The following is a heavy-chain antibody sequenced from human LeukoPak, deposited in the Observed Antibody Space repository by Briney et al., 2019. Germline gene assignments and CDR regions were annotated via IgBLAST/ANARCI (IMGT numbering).Heavy chain of an antibody. CDR3: ARQQRGGFDY. D-gene: IGHD6-25*01. CDR1: GGSISSSSYY. CDR2: IYYSGST. Sequence: SETLSLTCTVSGGSISSSSYYWGWIRQPPGKGLEWIGGIYYSGSTYYNPSLKSRVTISVDTSKNQFSLKLSSVTAADTAVYYCARQQRGGFDYWGQGTLVTVSS. V-gene: IGHV4-39*01. J-gene: IGHJ4*02.